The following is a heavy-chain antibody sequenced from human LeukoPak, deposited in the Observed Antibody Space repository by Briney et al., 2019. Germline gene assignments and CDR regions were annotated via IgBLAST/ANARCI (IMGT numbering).Heavy chain of an antibody. Sequence: SETLSLTCTVSGASITTTLYYWVWARQSPGKGLEWIGSFYYGGITYYHPSLKSRVTVSVDASRSQFSLKLISVTAADTAVYYCARAGRDGYSPASDSFDIWGQGKTVTVSS. V-gene: IGHV4-39*07. D-gene: IGHD5-24*01. CDR2: FYYGGIT. J-gene: IGHJ3*02. CDR3: ARAGRDGYSPASDSFDI. CDR1: GASITTTLYY.